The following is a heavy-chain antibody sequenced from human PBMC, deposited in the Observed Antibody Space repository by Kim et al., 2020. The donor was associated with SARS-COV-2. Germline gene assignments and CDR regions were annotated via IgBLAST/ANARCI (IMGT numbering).Heavy chain of an antibody. J-gene: IGHJ4*02. CDR2: IYPGDSDT. D-gene: IGHD3-22*01. V-gene: IGHV5-51*01. CDR3: ARHTDTSGYYPFDY. CDR1: GYSFTNYW. Sequence: GESLKISCKASGYSFTNYWIGWVRQMPGKGLEWMGIIYPGDSDTRYSPSFQGQVTISADRSISTAYLQWSSLKASDTAMYYCARHTDTSGYYPFDYWGQGTLVTVSS.